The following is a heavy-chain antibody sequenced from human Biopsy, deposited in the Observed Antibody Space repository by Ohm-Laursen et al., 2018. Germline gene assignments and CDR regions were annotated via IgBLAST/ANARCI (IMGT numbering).Heavy chain of an antibody. D-gene: IGHD3-9*01. Sequence: GASVKVSRKTSGYTFTGYFLHWVRQVPGQGLEWMGWIKPNSGTTKIAENFQGSVTMTRDTSITTAYLDLTRLTSDDTAVYFCAKGQDLTAGAEYFQYWGQGALITVSS. V-gene: IGHV1-2*04. CDR1: GYTFTGYF. J-gene: IGHJ1*01. CDR3: AKGQDLTAGAEYFQY. CDR2: IKPNSGTT.